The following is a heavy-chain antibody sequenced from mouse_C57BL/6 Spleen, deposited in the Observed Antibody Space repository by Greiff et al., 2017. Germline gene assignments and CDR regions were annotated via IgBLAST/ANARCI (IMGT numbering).Heavy chain of an antibody. V-gene: IGHV3-6*01. CDR2: ISYDGSN. D-gene: IGHD2-2*01. CDR1: GYSITSGYY. J-gene: IGHJ2*01. CDR3: ARDGVTTGSY. Sequence: ESGPGLVKPSPSLSLTCSVTGYSITSGYYWNWIRQFPGNKLEWMGFISYDGSNNYNPSIKNRISITRDTSKNQFFLKLNSVATEDAAAYYGARDGVTTGSYWGQGTTLTVSA.